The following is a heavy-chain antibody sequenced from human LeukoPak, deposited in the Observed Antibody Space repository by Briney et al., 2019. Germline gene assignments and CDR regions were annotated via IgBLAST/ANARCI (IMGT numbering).Heavy chain of an antibody. D-gene: IGHD6-13*01. J-gene: IGHJ4*02. CDR1: GFTFGGSA. CDR3: IRHGEYKQQLVSD. Sequence: PGGSLRLSCVASGFTFGGSAIHWVRQASGKGLEWVGRIRNKANNYATTYAASVEGRFTISRDDSKNTAYLQMNNLKTEDTAVYYCIRHGEYKQQLVSDWGQGTLVTVSS. V-gene: IGHV3-73*01. CDR2: IRNKANNYAT.